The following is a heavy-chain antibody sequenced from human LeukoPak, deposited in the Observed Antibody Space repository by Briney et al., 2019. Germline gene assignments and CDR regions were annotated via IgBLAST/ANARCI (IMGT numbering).Heavy chain of an antibody. CDR1: GFAFSSYW. Sequence: GGSLRLSCAASGFAFSSYWMSWVRQAPGKGLEWVANIKPDGSEKYYVDSVGGRSTISRDNAKNSLYLQMNSLRAEDTAVYYCRYSSRGGFDYWGQGTLVTVSS. CDR2: IKPDGSEK. D-gene: IGHD6-13*01. J-gene: IGHJ4*02. V-gene: IGHV3-7*01. CDR3: RYSSRGGFDY.